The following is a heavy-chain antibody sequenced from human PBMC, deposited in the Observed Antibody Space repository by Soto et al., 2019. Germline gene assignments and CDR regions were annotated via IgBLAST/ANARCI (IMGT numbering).Heavy chain of an antibody. CDR2: IIPIFGTA. J-gene: IGHJ3*02. CDR1: GGTFSSYA. V-gene: IGHV1-69*13. D-gene: IGHD1-26*01. CDR3: ARDIMGPEWELRAVAFDI. Sequence: GASVKVSCKASGGTFSSYAISWVRQAPGQGLEWMGGIIPIFGTANYAQKFQGRVTITADESTSTAYMELSSLRSEDTAVYYCARDIMGPEWELRAVAFDIWGQGTMVTVSS.